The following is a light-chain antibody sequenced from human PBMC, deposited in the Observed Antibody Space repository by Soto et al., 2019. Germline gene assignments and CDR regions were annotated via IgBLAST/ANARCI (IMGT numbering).Light chain of an antibody. CDR3: QQYGSVRWT. CDR1: QSVSSSY. CDR2: GAS. V-gene: IGKV3-20*01. J-gene: IGKJ1*01. Sequence: EIVLTQSPGTLSLSPGERATLSCRASQSVSSSYLAWYQQKPGQAPRLLIYGASSRATGIPDRFSGSGSGTDFTLTISRLEPEDFAVYYCQQYGSVRWTFGQGTKVEI.